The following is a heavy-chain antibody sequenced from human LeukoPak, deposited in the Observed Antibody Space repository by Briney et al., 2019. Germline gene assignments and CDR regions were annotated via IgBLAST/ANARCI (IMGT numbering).Heavy chain of an antibody. V-gene: IGHV3-9*01. CDR1: GFTFGDYA. CDR2: ISWSSGSI. CDR3: AKAVYYDSSGYYLDY. J-gene: IGHJ4*02. D-gene: IGHD3-22*01. Sequence: GGSLRLSCAASGFTFGDYAMHWVRQAPGKGLEWVSGISWSSGSIGYADSVKGRFTISRDNAKNSLYLQMNSLRAEDTALYYCAKAVYYDSSGYYLDYWGQGTLVTVSS.